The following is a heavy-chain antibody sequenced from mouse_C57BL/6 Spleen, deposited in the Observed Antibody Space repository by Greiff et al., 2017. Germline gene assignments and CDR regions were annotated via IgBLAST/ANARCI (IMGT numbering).Heavy chain of an antibody. CDR2: INPNYGTT. V-gene: IGHV1-39*01. D-gene: IGHD4-1*01. Sequence: VHVKQSGPELVKPGASVKISCKASGYSFTDYNMNWVKQSNGKSLEWIGVINPNYGTTSYNQKFKGKATLTVDQSSSTAYMQLNSLTSEDSAVYYGARGGLTGSFPYYFDYWGQGTTLTVSA. CDR3: ARGGLTGSFPYYFDY. CDR1: GYSFTDYN. J-gene: IGHJ2*01.